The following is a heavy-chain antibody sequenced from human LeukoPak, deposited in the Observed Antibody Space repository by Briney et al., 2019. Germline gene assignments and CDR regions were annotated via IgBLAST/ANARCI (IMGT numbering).Heavy chain of an antibody. CDR3: AKEERYYDSSGYYSN. CDR1: GFTFSSYA. Sequence: GGSLRPSCAASGFTFSSYAMSWVRQAPGKGLEWVSAISGSGGSTYYADSVKGRFTISRDNSKNTLYLQMNSLRAEDTAVYYCAKEERYYDSSGYYSNWGQGTLVTVSS. J-gene: IGHJ4*02. CDR2: ISGSGGST. D-gene: IGHD3-22*01. V-gene: IGHV3-23*01.